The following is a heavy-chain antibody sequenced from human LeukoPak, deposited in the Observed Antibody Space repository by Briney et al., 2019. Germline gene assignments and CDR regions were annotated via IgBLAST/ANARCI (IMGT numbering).Heavy chain of an antibody. CDR3: ARDQDCGGDCYGAFPYYYMDV. J-gene: IGHJ6*03. Sequence: SETLSLTCTVSGGSISSYYWSWIRQPPGKGLEWIGYIYYSGSTNYNPSLKSRVTISVDRSKNQFSLKLSSVTAADTAVYYCARDQDCGGDCYGAFPYYYMDVWGKGTTVTVSS. CDR2: IYYSGST. CDR1: GGSISSYY. D-gene: IGHD2-21*01. V-gene: IGHV4-59*12.